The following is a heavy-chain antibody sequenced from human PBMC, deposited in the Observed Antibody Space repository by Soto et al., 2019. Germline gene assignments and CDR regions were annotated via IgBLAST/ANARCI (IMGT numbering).Heavy chain of an antibody. CDR3: AGGSPPVSYYYGMDV. Sequence: QVQLVESGGGVVQPGRSLRLSCAASGFTLSSYGMQWVRQAPGKGLEWVAVISYDGSNKYYADSVKGRFTISRDNSKNTLYLQMNSLRAEDTAVYYCAGGSPPVSYYYGMDVWGQGTTVTVSS. D-gene: IGHD2-15*01. J-gene: IGHJ6*02. CDR2: ISYDGSNK. V-gene: IGHV3-30*03. CDR1: GFTLSSYG.